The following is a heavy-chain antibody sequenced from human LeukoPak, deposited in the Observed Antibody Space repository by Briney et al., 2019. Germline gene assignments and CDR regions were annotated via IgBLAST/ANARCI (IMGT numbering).Heavy chain of an antibody. Sequence: PSETLSLTCAVYGGSFSGYYWSWIRQPPGKGLGWIGEINHSGSTNYNPSLKSRVTISVDTSKNQFSLKLSSVTAADTAVYYCARAGDHYYYYGMDVWGQGTTVTVSS. CDR3: ARAGDHYYYYGMDV. V-gene: IGHV4-34*01. J-gene: IGHJ6*02. CDR1: GGSFSGYY. D-gene: IGHD7-27*01. CDR2: INHSGST.